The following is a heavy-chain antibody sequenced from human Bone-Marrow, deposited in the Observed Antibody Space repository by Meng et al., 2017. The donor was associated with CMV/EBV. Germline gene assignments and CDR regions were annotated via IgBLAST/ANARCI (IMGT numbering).Heavy chain of an antibody. J-gene: IGHJ3*02. Sequence: GESLKISCAASGFTFSSYAMHWVRQAPGKGLEWVSSISGSGGSAYYADSVKGRFTISRDNSKNTIYLHMTSLSVEDTAIYYCVKEGGGFDIWGQGTMVTVSS. V-gene: IGHV3-23*01. CDR2: ISGSGGSA. CDR3: VKEGGGFDI. CDR1: GFTFSSYA. D-gene: IGHD3-16*01.